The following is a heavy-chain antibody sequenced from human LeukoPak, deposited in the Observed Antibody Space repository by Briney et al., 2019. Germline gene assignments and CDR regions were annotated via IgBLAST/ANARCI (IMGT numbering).Heavy chain of an antibody. D-gene: IGHD2-21*01. Sequence: GGSLRLSCAASGFTFSSYGMHWVRQAPGKGLEWVAVISYDGSNKYYADSVKGRFTISRDNSKNTLYLQMNSLRAEDTAVYYCAKDHSQSFDSWGQGTLVTVSS. J-gene: IGHJ4*02. CDR1: GFTFSSYG. V-gene: IGHV3-30*18. CDR3: AKDHSQSFDS. CDR2: ISYDGSNK.